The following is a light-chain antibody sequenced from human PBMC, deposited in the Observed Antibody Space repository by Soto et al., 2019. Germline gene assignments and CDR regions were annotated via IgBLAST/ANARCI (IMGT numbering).Light chain of an antibody. J-gene: IGKJ4*01. V-gene: IGKV3-15*01. CDR2: DAY. CDR3: QHYKTWPLA. CDR1: QGVGST. Sequence: EIGMTQSPATLSVSPGERVTLSCRASQGVGSTLAWYRQQPGQAPRLLIYDAYIRATGVPARFSGSGSGTEFTLTISSLQSEDFAVYYCQHYKTWPLAFGGGTKVEIK.